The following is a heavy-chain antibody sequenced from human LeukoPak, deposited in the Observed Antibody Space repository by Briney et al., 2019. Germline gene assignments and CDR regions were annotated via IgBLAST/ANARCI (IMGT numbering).Heavy chain of an antibody. CDR3: ASSTTYYYCSGSYYKYYFDY. CDR2: ISSSGSTI. D-gene: IGHD3-10*01. V-gene: IGHV3-48*03. CDR1: GFTFSSYE. J-gene: IGHJ4*02. Sequence: GGSLRLSSAASGFTFSSYEMNWVRQAPGKGLEWVSYISSSGSTIYYADSVKGRFTISRDNAKNSLYLQMNSLRAEDTAVYYCASSTTYYYCSGSYYKYYFDYWGQGTLVTVSS.